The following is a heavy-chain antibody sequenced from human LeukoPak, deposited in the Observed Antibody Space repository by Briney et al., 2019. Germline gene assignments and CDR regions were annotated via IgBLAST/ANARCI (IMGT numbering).Heavy chain of an antibody. V-gene: IGHV4-38-2*02. J-gene: IGHJ4*02. D-gene: IGHD4-17*01. CDR1: GYSISSGYY. CDR2: IYHSGST. Sequence: SETLSLTCTVSGYSISSGYYSGWIRQPPGKGLELIGSIYHSGSTYYNPSLKSRVTISVDTSKNQFSLKLSSVTAADTAVYYCAREGGTTIAFDYWGQGTLVTVTS. CDR3: AREGGTTIAFDY.